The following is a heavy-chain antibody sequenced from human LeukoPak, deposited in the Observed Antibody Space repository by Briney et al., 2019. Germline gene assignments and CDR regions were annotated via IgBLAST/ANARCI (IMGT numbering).Heavy chain of an antibody. D-gene: IGHD3-22*01. CDR3: ARHYDSSGYYFLDY. Sequence: SETLSLTCAVYGGSFSGYYWSWIRQPPGKGLEWIGEINHSGSTNYNPSLKSRVTISVDTSKNQFSLKLSSVTAADTAVYYCARHYDSSGYYFLDYWGQGTLITVSS. J-gene: IGHJ4*02. V-gene: IGHV4-34*01. CDR2: INHSGST. CDR1: GGSFSGYY.